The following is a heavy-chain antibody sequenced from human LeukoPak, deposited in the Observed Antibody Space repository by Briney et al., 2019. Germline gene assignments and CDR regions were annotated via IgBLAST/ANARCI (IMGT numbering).Heavy chain of an antibody. D-gene: IGHD5-18*01. Sequence: PGGSLRLSCAASGFTFSSYGMHWVRQAPGKGLEWVAFIRYDGSNKYYADSVKGRFTISRDNSKNTLYLQMNSLRAEDTAVYYCAKDKGYSYGTPGLFDYWGQGTLVTVSS. CDR3: AKDKGYSYGTPGLFDY. CDR2: IRYDGSNK. V-gene: IGHV3-30*02. J-gene: IGHJ4*02. CDR1: GFTFSSYG.